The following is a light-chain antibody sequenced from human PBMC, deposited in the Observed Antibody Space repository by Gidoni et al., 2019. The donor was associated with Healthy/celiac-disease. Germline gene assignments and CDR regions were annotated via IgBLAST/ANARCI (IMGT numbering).Light chain of an antibody. V-gene: IGLV3-9*01. CDR1: NIGSKN. CDR3: QVWDSSHVV. CDR2: RDS. J-gene: IGLJ2*01. Sequence: SYELTQPLSVSVALGPTARITCGGNNIGSKNVHWYQQKPGQAPVLVIYRDSNRPSGIPERFSGSNSGNTATLTISRAQAGDEADYYCQVWDSSHVVFGGGTKLTVL.